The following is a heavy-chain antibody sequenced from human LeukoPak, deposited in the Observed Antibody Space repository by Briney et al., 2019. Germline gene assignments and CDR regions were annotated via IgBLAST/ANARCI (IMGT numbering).Heavy chain of an antibody. CDR1: DYSISSGSY. V-gene: IGHV4-38-2*02. CDR3: ASGTYSYYYDY. D-gene: IGHD5-18*01. Sequence: PSETLSLTCTVSDYSISSGSYWGRIRQSPGTGLEWIGTIYHSGTSYYNPSLKSRVTISVDTSKNQFSLKLSSVTAADTAMYYCASGTYSYYYDYWGQGTLVTVSS. CDR2: IYHSGTS. J-gene: IGHJ4*02.